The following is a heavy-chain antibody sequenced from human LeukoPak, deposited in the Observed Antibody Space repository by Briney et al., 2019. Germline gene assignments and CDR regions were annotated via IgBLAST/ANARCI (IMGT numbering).Heavy chain of an antibody. V-gene: IGHV3-53*01. CDR3: ARSRVVATTSPFDY. Sequence: RGSLRLSCAASGFIVSSNYMSWVRQAPGKGLEWVSVIYSGGNTYYADSVKGRFIISRDNSKSTLYLQMNSLRAEDTAVYYCARSRVVATTSPFDYWGQGTLVTVST. CDR1: GFIVSSNY. D-gene: IGHD2-15*01. CDR2: IYSGGNT. J-gene: IGHJ4*02.